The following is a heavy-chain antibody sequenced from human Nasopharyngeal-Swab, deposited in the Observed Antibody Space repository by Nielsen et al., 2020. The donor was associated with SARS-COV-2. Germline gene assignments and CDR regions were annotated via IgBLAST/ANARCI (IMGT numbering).Heavy chain of an antibody. V-gene: IGHV4-34*01. CDR2: INHSGST. D-gene: IGHD3-3*01. CDR3: ARGHLLDDFWSGYYIYKTYYYYGMDV. Sequence: WIRQPPGKGLEWIGEINHSGSTNYNPPLKSRVTISVDTSKNQLSLKLSSVTAADTAVYYCARGHLLDDFWSGYYIYKTYYYYGMDVWGQGTTVTVSS. J-gene: IGHJ6*02.